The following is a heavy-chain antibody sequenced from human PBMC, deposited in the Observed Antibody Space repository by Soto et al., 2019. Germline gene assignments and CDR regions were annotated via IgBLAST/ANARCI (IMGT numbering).Heavy chain of an antibody. V-gene: IGHV3-7*03. CDR1: GFTFSRDW. D-gene: IGHD2-8*01. CDR2: IKQDGSEK. J-gene: IGHJ4*02. Sequence: GGAPRLSCAASGFTFSRDWMSRGRPGPGKGLEWVANIKQDGSEKYYVDSVKGRFTISRDNAKNSLYLQMNSLRAEDTAVYYCARPVYGGFDYWGQGTLVTVSS. CDR3: ARPVYGGFDY.